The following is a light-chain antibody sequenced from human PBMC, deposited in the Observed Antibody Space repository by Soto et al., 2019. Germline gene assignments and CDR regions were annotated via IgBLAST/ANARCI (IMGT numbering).Light chain of an antibody. J-gene: IGKJ3*01. Sequence: EIVLTQSPGTLSLSPGERVTLSCRASQSISGTYLAWYQQKPGQAPRLLIYGASTRATGIPDRFSGSGSGTDFTLTISRLEPEDXXXYXXXXXXRPPVFTFGPGTKVDIK. CDR2: GAS. V-gene: IGKV3-20*01. CDR3: XXXXRPPVFT. CDR1: QSISGTY.